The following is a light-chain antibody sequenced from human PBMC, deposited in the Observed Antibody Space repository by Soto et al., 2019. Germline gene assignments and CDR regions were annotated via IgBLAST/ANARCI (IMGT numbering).Light chain of an antibody. V-gene: IGKV3-20*01. CDR1: QGIGDT. CDR3: QQYGSSLT. CDR2: AAS. J-gene: IGKJ1*01. Sequence: EVVMRQSPATLSVSPGEGATLSCRASQGIGDTLAWYQHKPGQTPRLLICAASSRASGIPDRFSGSGSGTDFTLTISRVEPEDFALYYCQQYGSSLTFGLGTKVDIK.